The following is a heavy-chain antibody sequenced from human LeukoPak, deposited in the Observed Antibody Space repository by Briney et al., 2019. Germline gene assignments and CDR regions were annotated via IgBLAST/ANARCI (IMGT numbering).Heavy chain of an antibody. CDR1: GFTFSSQA. V-gene: IGHV3-23*01. J-gene: IGHJ4*02. Sequence: PGGSLRLSCAASGFTFSSQAMSWVRQAPGKGLEWVSAISDSGGNTYYADSVKGRFTISRDNSKNTVYLQMNSLRAEDTAEYYCAKDRRGCSGTSYYYRFDYWGPGTLVTVSS. CDR3: AKDRRGCSGTSYYYRFDY. D-gene: IGHD2-2*01. CDR2: ISDSGGNT.